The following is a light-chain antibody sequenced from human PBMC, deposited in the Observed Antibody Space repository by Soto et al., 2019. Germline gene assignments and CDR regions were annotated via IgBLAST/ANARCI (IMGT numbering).Light chain of an antibody. J-gene: IGLJ2*01. CDR1: SSDVGGYNY. CDR2: DVS. CDR3: CSYAGSYTPHVV. V-gene: IGLV2-11*01. Sequence: HSVLTQPRSVSGSPGQSVTISCTGTSSDVGGYNYVSWYQQHPGKAPKLMIYDVSKRPSGVPDRFSGSKSGNTASLTISGLQAEDEADYYCCSYAGSYTPHVVFGGGTKLTVL.